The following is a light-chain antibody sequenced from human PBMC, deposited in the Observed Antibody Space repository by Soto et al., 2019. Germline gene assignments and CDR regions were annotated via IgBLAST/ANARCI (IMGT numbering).Light chain of an antibody. J-gene: IGKJ5*01. CDR2: AAS. CDR3: QQRHNWPIT. Sequence: DIPMTQSPSSLSASVGDIVTISCRASQSITTYLHWYQQKPGIAPKLLIYAASSLQSGVPSRFSGSGSGTDCTLTISGLEPADLGVYHCQQRHNWPITFGQGTRLEIK. V-gene: IGKV1-39*01. CDR1: QSITTY.